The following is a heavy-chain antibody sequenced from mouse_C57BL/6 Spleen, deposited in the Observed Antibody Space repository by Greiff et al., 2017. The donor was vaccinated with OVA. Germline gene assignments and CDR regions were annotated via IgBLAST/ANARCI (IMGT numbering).Heavy chain of an antibody. Sequence: VQLQQSGPELVKPGASVKISCKASGYTFTDYYMNWVKQSHGKSLEWIGDINPNNGATSYNQKFKGKATLTVDKSSSTAYMELRSLTSEASAVFYGARSGYYYGSSRLDYWGQGTTLTVSS. CDR1: GYTFTDYY. V-gene: IGHV1-26*01. J-gene: IGHJ2*01. CDR2: INPNNGAT. CDR3: ARSGYYYGSSRLDY. D-gene: IGHD1-1*01.